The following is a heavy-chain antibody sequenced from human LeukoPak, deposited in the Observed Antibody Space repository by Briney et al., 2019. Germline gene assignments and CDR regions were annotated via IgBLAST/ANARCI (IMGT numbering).Heavy chain of an antibody. CDR3: VRGGPLAGHAFDV. D-gene: IGHD6-19*01. J-gene: IGHJ3*01. Sequence: GGSLRLSCAVSGFTFSKYDIHWVRQATGRGLEWVSDITSGGDTHYQGSVKGRFTISRDNAKNSFYLEMNSLRVGDTAVYYCVRGGPLAGHAFDVWGRGTLVTVS. CDR1: GFTFSKYD. V-gene: IGHV3-13*04. CDR2: ITSGGDT.